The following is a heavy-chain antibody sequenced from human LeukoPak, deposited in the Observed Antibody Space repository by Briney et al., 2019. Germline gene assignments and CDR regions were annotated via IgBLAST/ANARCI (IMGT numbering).Heavy chain of an antibody. CDR2: IGAYNGNT. Sequence: ASVKVSCKASGYTLTSYGISWVRQAPGQGLEWMGWIGAYNGNTNYAQKLQGRVTMTTDTSTSTAYMELRSLGSDDTAVYYCARPLLAYCGGDCYHYGMDVWGQGTTITVSS. V-gene: IGHV1-18*01. J-gene: IGHJ6*02. CDR3: ARPLLAYCGGDCYHYGMDV. CDR1: GYTLTSYG. D-gene: IGHD2-21*01.